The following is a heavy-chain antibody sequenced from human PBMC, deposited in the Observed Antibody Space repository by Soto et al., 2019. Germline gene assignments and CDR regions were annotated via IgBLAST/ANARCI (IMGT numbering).Heavy chain of an antibody. CDR2: IVVGSGNT. V-gene: IGHV1-58*01. CDR3: AAGILWFGELHYGMDV. D-gene: IGHD3-10*01. Sequence: ASVKVSCKASGFTFTSSAVQWVRQARGQRLEWIGWIVVGSGNTNYAQKFQERVTITRDMSTSTAYMELSSLRSEDTAVYYCAAGILWFGELHYGMDVWGQGTTVTVSS. J-gene: IGHJ6*02. CDR1: GFTFTSSA.